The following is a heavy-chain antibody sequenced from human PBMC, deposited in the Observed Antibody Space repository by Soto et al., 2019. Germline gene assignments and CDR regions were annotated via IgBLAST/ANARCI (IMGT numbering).Heavy chain of an antibody. CDR2: ISAYNGNT. J-gene: IGHJ5*02. CDR1: GYTFTSYG. V-gene: IGHV1-18*01. Sequence: EASVKVSCKASGYTFTSYGIRWVRQAPGQGLEWMGWISAYNGNTNYAQKLQGRVTMTTDTSTSTAYMELRSLRSDDTAVYYCARAQETYDYYDSSGYYPNWFDPWGQGTLVTVSS. CDR3: ARAQETYDYYDSSGYYPNWFDP. D-gene: IGHD3-22*01.